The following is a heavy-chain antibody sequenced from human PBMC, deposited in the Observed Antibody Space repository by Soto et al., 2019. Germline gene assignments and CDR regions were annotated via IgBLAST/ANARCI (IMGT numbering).Heavy chain of an antibody. V-gene: IGHV1-69*12. Sequence: QVQLAQSGAEVKKPGSSVKVSCKASGGTFSKYAISWVRQAPGQGLEWMGGITPFFGTANYAQKFQGRVTITADESMITAYMELSRLRSEDTAVYYCAQTLGLAVAGPGRFDLWGRGTLVTVSS. CDR3: AQTLGLAVAGPGRFDL. D-gene: IGHD6-19*01. CDR2: ITPFFGTA. CDR1: GGTFSKYA. J-gene: IGHJ2*01.